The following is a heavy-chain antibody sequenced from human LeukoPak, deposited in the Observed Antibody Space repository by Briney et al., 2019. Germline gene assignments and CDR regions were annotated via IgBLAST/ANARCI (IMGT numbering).Heavy chain of an antibody. V-gene: IGHV4-61*02. CDR3: ARDRAMDT. CDR2: IYTSGST. J-gene: IGHJ5*02. D-gene: IGHD5-18*01. Sequence: PSETLSLTCTVSGGSISSGGYYWSWIRQPAGKGLEWIGRIYTSGSTNYNPSLKSRVTMSVDTSKNQFSLKLSSVTAADTAVYYCARDRAMDTWGQGTLVTVSS. CDR1: GGSISSGGYY.